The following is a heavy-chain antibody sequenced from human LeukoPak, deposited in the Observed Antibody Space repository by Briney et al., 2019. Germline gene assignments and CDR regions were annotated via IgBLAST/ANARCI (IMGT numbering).Heavy chain of an antibody. D-gene: IGHD3-10*01. CDR2: IIPIFGTA. J-gene: IGHJ6*03. Sequence: ASVKVSCKASGGTFSSYAISWVRQAPGQRLEWMGGIIPIFGTANYAQKFQGRVTITTDESTSTAYMELSSLRSEDTAVYYCARVAGAASDYYMDVWGKGTTVTVSS. CDR3: ARVAGAASDYYMDV. V-gene: IGHV1-69*05. CDR1: GGTFSSYA.